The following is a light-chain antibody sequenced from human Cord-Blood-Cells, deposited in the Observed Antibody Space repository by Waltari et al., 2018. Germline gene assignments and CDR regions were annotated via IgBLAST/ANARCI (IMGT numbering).Light chain of an antibody. CDR3: SSYAGSNNLRV. CDR2: VAS. J-gene: IGLJ2*01. V-gene: IGLV2-8*01. CDR1: SSDAGGYSY. Sequence: QSALTQPPSPSGSPGQSVTIPCTETSSDAGGYSYVYWYKPTPVKAPKLMIYVASKRPSGVPDRFSGSKSGNTASLTVSGLQAEDEADYYCSSYAGSNNLRVFGGGTKLTVL.